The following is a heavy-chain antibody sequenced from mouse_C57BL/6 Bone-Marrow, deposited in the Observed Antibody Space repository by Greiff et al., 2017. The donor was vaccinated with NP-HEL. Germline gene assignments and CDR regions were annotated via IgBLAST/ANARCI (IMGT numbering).Heavy chain of an antibody. Sequence: QVQLQQPGAELVKPGASVKLSCKASGYTFTSYWMQWVKQRPGQGLEWIGEIDPSDSYTNYNQKFKGKATLTVDTSSSTAYMQLSSLTSEDSAVYYCARDYYGPADYWGQGTTLTVSS. D-gene: IGHD1-2*01. CDR3: ARDYYGPADY. CDR1: GYTFTSYW. V-gene: IGHV1-50*01. CDR2: IDPSDSYT. J-gene: IGHJ2*01.